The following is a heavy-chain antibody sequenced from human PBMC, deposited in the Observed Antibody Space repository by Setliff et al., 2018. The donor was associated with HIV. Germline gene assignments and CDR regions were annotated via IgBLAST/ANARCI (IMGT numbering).Heavy chain of an antibody. CDR1: GYIIVGYK. Sequence: ASVKVSCKSTGYIIVGYKMNWVRQVPGQGLEWIGRISPNNGAAEYAPRFQGRVRMTLDTSISTAYLEIPSLTSDDAAVYYCARPRVFDSFDVWGQGTMVTVSS. J-gene: IGHJ3*01. CDR2: ISPNNGAA. CDR3: ARPRVFDSFDV. V-gene: IGHV1-2*06.